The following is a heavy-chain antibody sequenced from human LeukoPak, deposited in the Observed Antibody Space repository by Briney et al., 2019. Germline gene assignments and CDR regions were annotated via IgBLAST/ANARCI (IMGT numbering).Heavy chain of an antibody. J-gene: IGHJ3*02. CDR3: ARVLYDFWSGYLDAFDI. CDR1: GFTFSDYY. CDR2: IYTSGST. D-gene: IGHD3-3*01. Sequence: GSLRLSCAASGFTFSDYYMSWIRQPAGKGLEWIGRIYTSGSTNYNPSLKSRVTMSVDTSKNQFSLRLSSVTAADTAVYYCARVLYDFWSGYLDAFDIWGQGTMVTVSS. V-gene: IGHV4-4*07.